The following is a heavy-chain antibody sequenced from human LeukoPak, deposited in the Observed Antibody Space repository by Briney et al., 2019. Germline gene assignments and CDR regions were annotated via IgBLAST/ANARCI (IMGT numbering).Heavy chain of an antibody. CDR1: GFTFSSYS. V-gene: IGHV3-21*01. CDR2: TSSSTSYI. D-gene: IGHD4-17*01. Sequence: GGSLRLSCAASGFTFSSYSMNWIRQAPGKGLEWVSSTSSSTSYIYYADSVRGRFTISKDNAKNSLYLQMNSLRAEDTAVYYCARAGGSTVSHSDYWGQGTLVTVSS. J-gene: IGHJ4*02. CDR3: ARAGGSTVSHSDY.